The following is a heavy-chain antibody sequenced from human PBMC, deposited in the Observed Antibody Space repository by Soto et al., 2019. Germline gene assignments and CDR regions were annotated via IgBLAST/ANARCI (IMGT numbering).Heavy chain of an antibody. V-gene: IGHV1-69*13. J-gene: IGHJ5*02. CDR3: ARGITIFGAVIVDNWFDP. Sequence: GASVKVSCKASGCTVSSYAISCVRQAPGQVLEWMGGIIPIFGTANYAQKFQGRVTITADESTSTAYMELSSLRSEDTAVYYCARGITIFGAVIVDNWFDPWGQGTLVTVSS. D-gene: IGHD3-3*01. CDR2: IIPIFGTA. CDR1: GCTVSSYA.